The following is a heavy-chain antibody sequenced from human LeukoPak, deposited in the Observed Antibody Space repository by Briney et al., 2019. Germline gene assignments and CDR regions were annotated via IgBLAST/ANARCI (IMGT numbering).Heavy chain of an antibody. CDR3: ARDASGSLVSGGRL. CDR1: EFSVGSNY. V-gene: IGHV3-66*01. Sequence: PGGSLRLSCAASEFSVGSNYMTWVRQAPGKGLEWVSLIYSGGSTYYADSVKRRFTISRDNHKNMLYLKMNSLGAEDTAVYCCARDASGSLVSGGRLWGQGTLVTVSS. CDR2: IYSGGST. J-gene: IGHJ4*02. D-gene: IGHD2-15*01.